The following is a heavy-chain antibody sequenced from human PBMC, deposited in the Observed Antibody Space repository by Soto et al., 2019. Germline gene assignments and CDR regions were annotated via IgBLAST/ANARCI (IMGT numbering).Heavy chain of an antibody. Sequence: PSETLSLTCAVYGGSFSGYYWSWIRQPPGKGLEWIGEINQSGSTNYNPSLKSRVAISLDTSKNQFSLKLNTVTAADTAVYYCARGYSSRSYWAHWGQGTLVTVSS. D-gene: IGHD3-10*01. CDR1: GGSFSGYY. J-gene: IGHJ4*02. CDR3: ARGYSSRSYWAH. V-gene: IGHV4-34*01. CDR2: INQSGST.